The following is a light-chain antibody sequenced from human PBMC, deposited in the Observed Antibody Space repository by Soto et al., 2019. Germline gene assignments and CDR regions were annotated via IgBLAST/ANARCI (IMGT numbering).Light chain of an antibody. CDR3: QTWGTGIHV. CDR1: SGHSSYA. Sequence: QSVLTQSPSASASLGASVKLTCTLSSGHSSYAIAWHQQQPEKGPRYLMKLNSDGSHSKGDGIPDRFSGSSSGAERYLTISSLQSEYEADYYCQTWGTGIHVFGGGTQLTVL. J-gene: IGLJ7*01. V-gene: IGLV4-69*01. CDR2: LNSDGSH.